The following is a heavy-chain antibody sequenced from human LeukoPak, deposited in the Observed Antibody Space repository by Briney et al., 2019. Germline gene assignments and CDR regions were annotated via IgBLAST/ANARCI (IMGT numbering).Heavy chain of an antibody. Sequence: SETLSLTCTVSGGSISSYYWGWIRQPPGKGLEWIGSIYHSGSTYYNPSLKSRVTISVDTSKNQFSLKLSSVTAADTAVYYCARGDWDSSSSYYFDYWGQGTLVTVSS. J-gene: IGHJ4*02. D-gene: IGHD6-13*01. CDR2: IYHSGST. V-gene: IGHV4-38-2*02. CDR1: GGSISSYY. CDR3: ARGDWDSSSSYYFDY.